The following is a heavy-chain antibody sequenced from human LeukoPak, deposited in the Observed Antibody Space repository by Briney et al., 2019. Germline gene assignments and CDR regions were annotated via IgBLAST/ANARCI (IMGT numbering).Heavy chain of an antibody. Sequence: ASVKVSCKASGYTFTSYYMHWVRQAPGQGLEWMGIINPSGGSTSYAQKFQGRVTMTRDTSTSTVYMELSSLRSEDTAVYYCTRASSVVVPAADHYYYGMDVWGQGTTVTVSS. J-gene: IGHJ6*02. V-gene: IGHV1-46*01. D-gene: IGHD2-2*01. CDR3: TRASSVVVPAADHYYYGMDV. CDR2: INPSGGST. CDR1: GYTFTSYY.